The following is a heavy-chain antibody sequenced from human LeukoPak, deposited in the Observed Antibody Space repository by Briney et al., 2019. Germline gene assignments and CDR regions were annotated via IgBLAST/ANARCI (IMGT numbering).Heavy chain of an antibody. CDR1: GFTFSSYS. V-gene: IGHV3-23*01. D-gene: IGHD2-8*02. CDR2: ISGSGGST. CDR3: AKDPMVLGYMDV. J-gene: IGHJ6*03. Sequence: PGGSLRLSCAASGFTFSSYSMNWVRQAPGKGLEWVSAISGSGGSTYYADSVKGRFTISRDNSKNTLYLQMNSLRAEDTAVYYCAKDPMVLGYMDVWGKGTTVTVSS.